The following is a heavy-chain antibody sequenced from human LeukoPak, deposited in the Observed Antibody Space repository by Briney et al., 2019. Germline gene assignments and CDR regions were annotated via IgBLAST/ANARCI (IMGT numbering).Heavy chain of an antibody. CDR3: ARLAAAGTGDY. J-gene: IGHJ4*02. V-gene: IGHV3-21*01. CDR2: ISSSSSYI. CDR1: GFTFSSYS. D-gene: IGHD6-13*01. Sequence: GGSLRLSCAASGFTFSSYSMNWVRQAPGKGLEWVSSISSSSSYIYYADPVKGRFTISRDNAKNSLYLQMNSLRAEDTAVYYCARLAAAGTGDYWGQGTLVTVSS.